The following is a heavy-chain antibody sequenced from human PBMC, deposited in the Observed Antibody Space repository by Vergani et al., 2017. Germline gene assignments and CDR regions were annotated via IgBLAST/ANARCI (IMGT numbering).Heavy chain of an antibody. CDR3: AKDSDSSGYIDY. CDR1: GFTFSSYS. CDR2: ISSSSSYI. D-gene: IGHD3-22*01. V-gene: IGHV3-21*04. Sequence: EVQLVESGGGLVKPGGSLRLSCAASGFTFSSYSMNWVRQAPGKGLEWVSSISSSSSYIYYADSVKGRFTISRDNSKNSLYLQMNSLRTEDTALYYCAKDSDSSGYIDYWGQGTLVTVSS. J-gene: IGHJ4*02.